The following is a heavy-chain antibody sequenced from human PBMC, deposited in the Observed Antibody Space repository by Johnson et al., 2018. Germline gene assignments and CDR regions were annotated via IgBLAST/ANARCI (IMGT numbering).Heavy chain of an antibody. CDR3: AKSTCGGDCYLDY. D-gene: IGHD2-21*02. CDR1: GFTFGIHG. V-gene: IGHV3-30*18. CDR2: ISYDGSYK. Sequence: QVQLVQSGGGVVQPGGSLRLSCAASGFTFGIHGMHWVRQAPGKGLEWAALISYDGSYKSYANSVKGRFTISRDNSKNTLYLQMSSLRVADTALYYCAKSTCGGDCYLDYWGQGTLVTVSS. J-gene: IGHJ4*02.